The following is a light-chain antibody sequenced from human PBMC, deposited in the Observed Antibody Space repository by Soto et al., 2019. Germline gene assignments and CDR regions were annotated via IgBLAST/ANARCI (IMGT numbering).Light chain of an antibody. V-gene: IGKV1-39*01. CDR1: ERVIRF. Sequence: DIQMTQSPSSLSASVGDTVTITCRASERVIRFLNWYQQKPGEAPKVLIYSASNLQGGVPSRFSGSGSGTDFTLTIRSLQTEDFPTYYCQQSYSAPFTFGPGTKVDIK. J-gene: IGKJ3*01. CDR2: SAS. CDR3: QQSYSAPFT.